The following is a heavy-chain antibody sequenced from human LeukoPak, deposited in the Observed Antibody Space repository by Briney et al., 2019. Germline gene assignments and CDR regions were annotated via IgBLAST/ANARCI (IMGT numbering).Heavy chain of an antibody. CDR1: GFTFSNYA. CDR3: AKDEEWLPQGVDY. Sequence: PGGSLRLSCAASGFTFSNYAMSWVRQAPGKGLEWVSGISGSGGTTYYADSVKGRFTISRDNAKNSLYLQMNSLRAEDTALYYCAKDEEWLPQGVDYWGQGTLVTVSS. CDR2: ISGSGGTT. V-gene: IGHV3-23*01. J-gene: IGHJ4*02. D-gene: IGHD6-19*01.